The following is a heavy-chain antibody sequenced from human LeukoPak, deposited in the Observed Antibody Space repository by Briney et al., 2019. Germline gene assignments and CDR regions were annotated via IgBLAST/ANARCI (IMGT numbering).Heavy chain of an antibody. CDR2: ISSSGNTI. CDR3: AREGYIAAAGSVFYFDN. J-gene: IGHJ4*02. D-gene: IGHD6-13*01. V-gene: IGHV3-48*03. CDR1: GFTFSSYE. Sequence: GGSLRLSCVASGFTFSSYEMNWVRQAPGKEPEWVSCISSSGNTIYYADSVKGRFTISRDNAKNSLYLQMNSLRAEDTAVYYCAREGYIAAAGSVFYFDNWGQGTLVTVSS.